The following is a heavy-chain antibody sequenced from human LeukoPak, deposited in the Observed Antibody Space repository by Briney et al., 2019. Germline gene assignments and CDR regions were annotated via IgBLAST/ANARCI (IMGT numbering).Heavy chain of an antibody. Sequence: GGSLRLSCVASGFTFDDYGMSWVRQAPGKGPEWVSGINWNGDSTGYADSVKGRFTISRDNAKNSLYLQMNSLRAEDTAFCHCARDLTASYYYMDVRGKGTTVTVSS. CDR3: ARDLTASYYYMDV. V-gene: IGHV3-20*01. CDR1: GFTFDDYG. D-gene: IGHD1-14*01. CDR2: INWNGDST. J-gene: IGHJ6*03.